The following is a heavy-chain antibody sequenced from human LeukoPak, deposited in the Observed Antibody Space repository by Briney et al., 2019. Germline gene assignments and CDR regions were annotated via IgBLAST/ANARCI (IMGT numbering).Heavy chain of an antibody. CDR2: IWYDGSNK. Sequence: GGSLRLSCAASGFTFSSYGMHWVRQAPGKGLEWVAVIWYDGSNKYYADSVKGRFTISRDNSKNTLYLQMNSLRAEDTAIYYCTRVGYIDEGIDYWGQGTLVTVSS. CDR1: GFTFSSYG. CDR3: TRVGYIDEGIDY. D-gene: IGHD5-24*01. V-gene: IGHV3-33*01. J-gene: IGHJ4*02.